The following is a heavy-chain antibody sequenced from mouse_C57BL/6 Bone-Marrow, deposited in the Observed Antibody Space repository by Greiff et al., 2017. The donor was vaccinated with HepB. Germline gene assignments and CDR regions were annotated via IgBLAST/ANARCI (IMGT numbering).Heavy chain of an antibody. CDR2: IHPNSGST. CDR1: GYTFTSYW. J-gene: IGHJ2*01. Sequence: QVQLQQPGAELVKPGASVKLSCKASGYTFTSYWMHWVKQRPGQGLEWIGMIHPNSGSTNYNEKFKSKATLTVDKSSSTAYMQLSSLTSEDSAVYYCARGGEEGYYFDYWGQGTTLTVSS. V-gene: IGHV1-64*01. CDR3: ARGGEEGYYFDY.